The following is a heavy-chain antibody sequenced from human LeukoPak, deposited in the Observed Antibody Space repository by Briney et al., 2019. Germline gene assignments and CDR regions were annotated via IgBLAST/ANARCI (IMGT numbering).Heavy chain of an antibody. CDR3: ASGYDSSGYYYEYYFDY. CDR2: IIPIFGTA. V-gene: IGHV1-69*13. D-gene: IGHD3-22*01. Sequence: ASVKVSCKASGGTFSSYAISWVRQAPGQGLEWMGGIIPIFGTANYAQKFQGRVTITADESTSTAYMELGSLRSEDTAVYYCASGYDSSGYYYEYYFDYWGQGTLVTVSS. CDR1: GGTFSSYA. J-gene: IGHJ4*02.